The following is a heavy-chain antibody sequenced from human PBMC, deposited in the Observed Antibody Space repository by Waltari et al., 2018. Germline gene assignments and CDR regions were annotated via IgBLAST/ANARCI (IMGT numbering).Heavy chain of an antibody. CDR2: IYHSGIT. Sequence: QVQLQESGPGLVKPSETLSLTCAVSGYSISSGYYWGWIRQPPGKGLEWIGSIYHSGITYYNPSLKSRVTISVDTSKNQFSLKLSSVTAADTAVYYCARTLGYCTGGVCLHWFDPWGQGTLVTVSS. D-gene: IGHD2-8*02. V-gene: IGHV4-38-2*01. CDR1: GYSISSGYY. CDR3: ARTLGYCTGGVCLHWFDP. J-gene: IGHJ5*02.